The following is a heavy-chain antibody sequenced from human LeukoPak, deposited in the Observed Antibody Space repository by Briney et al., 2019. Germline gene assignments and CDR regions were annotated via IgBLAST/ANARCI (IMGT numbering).Heavy chain of an antibody. J-gene: IGHJ6*03. CDR1: GESFSKYY. Sequence: SETLSLTCAVYGESFSKYYWSWIRQPPGKGLEWIGEINHSGNTNYNPSLKSRVTISVDTSKNQLSLKLSSVTAADTAVYYCARSQTGDRDYYYYMDVWGKGTTVTVSS. D-gene: IGHD7-27*01. CDR2: INHSGNT. V-gene: IGHV4-34*01. CDR3: ARSQTGDRDYYYYMDV.